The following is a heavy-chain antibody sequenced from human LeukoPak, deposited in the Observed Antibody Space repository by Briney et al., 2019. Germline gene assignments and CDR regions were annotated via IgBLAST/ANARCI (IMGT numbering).Heavy chain of an antibody. V-gene: IGHV1-46*01. J-gene: IGHJ5*02. CDR3: ARDSRQQLVLGWFDP. D-gene: IGHD6-13*01. Sequence: ASVKVSCKASGYTFTSYYMHWVRQAPGQGLEWMGIINPSGGSTSYAQKFQGRVTMTRDMSTSTVYMELSSLRSEDTAVYYCARDSRQQLVLGWFDPWGQGTLVTDSS. CDR2: INPSGGST. CDR1: GYTFTSYY.